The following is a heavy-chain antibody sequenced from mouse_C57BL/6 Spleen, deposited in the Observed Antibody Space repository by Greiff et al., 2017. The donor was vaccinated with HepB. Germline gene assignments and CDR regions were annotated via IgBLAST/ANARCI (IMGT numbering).Heavy chain of an antibody. D-gene: IGHD1-1*01. CDR2: IDPEDGDT. J-gene: IGHJ4*01. CDR3: TTAYDYYGSSYHYAMDY. V-gene: IGHV14-1*01. Sequence: EVQLQQSGAELVRPGASVKLSCTASGFNIKDYYMHWVKQRPEQGLEWIGRIDPEDGDTEYAPKFQGQATMTADTSSNTAYLQLSSLTSEDTAVYYCTTAYDYYGSSYHYAMDYWGQGTSVTVSS. CDR1: GFNIKDYY.